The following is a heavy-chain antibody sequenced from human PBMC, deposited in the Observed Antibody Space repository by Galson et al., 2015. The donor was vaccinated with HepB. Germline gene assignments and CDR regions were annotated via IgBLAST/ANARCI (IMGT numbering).Heavy chain of an antibody. CDR2: ISSSSSTI. V-gene: IGHV3-48*01. D-gene: IGHD5-18*01. CDR1: GFTFSSYS. CDR3: ARDDVQLRVRMDY. J-gene: IGHJ4*02. Sequence: SLRLSCAASGFTFSSYSMNWVRQAPGKGLEWVSYISSSSSTIYYADSVKGRFTISRDNAKNSLYLQMNSLRAEDTAVYYCARDDVQLRVRMDYWGQGTLVTVSS.